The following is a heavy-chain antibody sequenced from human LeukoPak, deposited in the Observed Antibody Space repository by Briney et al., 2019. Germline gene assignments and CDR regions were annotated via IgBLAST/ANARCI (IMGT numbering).Heavy chain of an antibody. V-gene: IGHV3-48*03. D-gene: IGHD3-10*01. J-gene: IGHJ6*03. Sequence: GGSLRLSCAASGFTFSSYEMNWVRQAPGKGLEWVSYISSSGSTIYYADSVKGRITISRDNAKNSVYLQMNSLRDEDTAVYYCAREPHGGSGTYVYYYYYYMDVWGKGTTVTISS. CDR2: ISSSGSTI. CDR3: AREPHGGSGTYVYYYYYYMDV. CDR1: GFTFSSYE.